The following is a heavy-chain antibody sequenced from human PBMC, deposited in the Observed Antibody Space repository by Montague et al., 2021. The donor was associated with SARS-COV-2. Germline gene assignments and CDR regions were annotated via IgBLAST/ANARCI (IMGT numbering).Heavy chain of an antibody. Sequence: SETLSLTCAVYGGSVSDYYWSWIRQPPGQGQGWIGESNHSGSTNYNQSLTSRGTTSVDTSKNQFSLKLNSVTAADTAVYYCARGSRSTMIVVVITDIWFDPWGQGTLVTVSS. D-gene: IGHD3-22*01. CDR2: SNHSGST. V-gene: IGHV4-34*01. CDR3: ARGSRSTMIVVVITDIWFDP. J-gene: IGHJ5*02. CDR1: GGSVSDYY.